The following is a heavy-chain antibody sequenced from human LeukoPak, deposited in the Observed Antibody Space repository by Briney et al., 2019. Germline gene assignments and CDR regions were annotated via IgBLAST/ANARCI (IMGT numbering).Heavy chain of an antibody. Sequence: GGSLRLSCAASGFNYSSYTMNWVRQAPGKGLEWVSSISSSSSYIYYADSVKGRFTISRDNAKNSLYLQMNSLRAEDTAVYYCATRVQGLWFGELFDYWGQGTLVTVSS. CDR2: ISSSSSYI. V-gene: IGHV3-21*01. CDR3: ATRVQGLWFGELFDY. D-gene: IGHD3-10*01. CDR1: GFNYSSYT. J-gene: IGHJ4*02.